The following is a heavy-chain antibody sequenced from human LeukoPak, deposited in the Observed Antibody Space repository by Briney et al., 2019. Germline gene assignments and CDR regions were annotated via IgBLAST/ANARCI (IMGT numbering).Heavy chain of an antibody. D-gene: IGHD2-2*02. J-gene: IGHJ4*02. V-gene: IGHV1-69*05. CDR2: IIPTFGTA. CDR3: ARGGLGYCSSTSCYTPDY. Sequence: SVKVSCKASGGTFGSYAISWVRQAPGQGLEWMGGIIPTFGTANYAQKFQGRVTITTDESTSTAYMELSSLRSEDTAVYYCARGGLGYCSSTSCYTPDYWGQGTLVTVSS. CDR1: GGTFGSYA.